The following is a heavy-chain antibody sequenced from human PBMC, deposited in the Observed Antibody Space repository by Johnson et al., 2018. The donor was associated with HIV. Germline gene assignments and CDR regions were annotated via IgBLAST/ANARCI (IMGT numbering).Heavy chain of an antibody. J-gene: IGHJ3*02. Sequence: VQLVESGGGVVQPGGSLRLPSASSSFTFTYYAMSWVRQAPGKGLEWVSGISGSGGSTYYADSAKGRFTISRDNSKNTLFLQMNSLRAEDTAVYYCAKHSSSWYDDAFDIWGQGTMVTVSS. D-gene: IGHD6-13*01. V-gene: IGHV3-23*04. CDR3: AKHSSSWYDDAFDI. CDR2: ISGSGGST. CDR1: SFTFTYYA.